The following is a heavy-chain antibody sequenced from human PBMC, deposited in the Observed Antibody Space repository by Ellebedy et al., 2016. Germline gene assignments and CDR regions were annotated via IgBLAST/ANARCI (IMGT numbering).Heavy chain of an antibody. CDR1: GFTFSTYD. CDR3: ARDRGFRAFDI. CDR2: IATAGDT. V-gene: IGHV3-13*01. D-gene: IGHD3-10*01. Sequence: GESLKISCAASGFTFSTYDMHWVRQAPGKGLEWVSTIATAGDTSYSGSVKGRFTISRENAKNSLSLQMNSLRAGDTAVYYCARDRGFRAFDIWGQGTMVTVSS. J-gene: IGHJ3*02.